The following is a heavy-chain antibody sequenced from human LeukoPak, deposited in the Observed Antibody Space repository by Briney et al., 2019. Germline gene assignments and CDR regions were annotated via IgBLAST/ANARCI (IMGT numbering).Heavy chain of an antibody. Sequence: GGSLRLSCVASGFTISNYWMHWVRQAPGKGLEWVSRINSDGISTGYADSVKGRFTVSRDNAKKTLYLQMNSLRAEDTAVYYCARDVGNFDYWGQGTLVTVSS. J-gene: IGHJ4*02. CDR1: GFTISNYW. CDR2: INSDGIST. CDR3: ARDVGNFDY. V-gene: IGHV3-74*01.